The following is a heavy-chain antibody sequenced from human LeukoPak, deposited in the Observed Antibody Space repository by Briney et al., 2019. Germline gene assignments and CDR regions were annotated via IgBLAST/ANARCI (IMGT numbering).Heavy chain of an antibody. CDR1: GFTFSNFA. J-gene: IGHJ4*02. D-gene: IGHD1-26*01. V-gene: IGHV3-23*01. Sequence: PGGSLRLSCTASGFTFSNFAMNWVRQAPGKGLEWISSISRSADYADYAGSVKGRFTISRDNSKNTLYLQMNSPRAEHTALYSYVKGPGRLVGGRGWRKCFHNWGPGNPGTVSS. CDR3: VKGPGRLVGGRGWRKCFHN. CDR2: ISRSADYA.